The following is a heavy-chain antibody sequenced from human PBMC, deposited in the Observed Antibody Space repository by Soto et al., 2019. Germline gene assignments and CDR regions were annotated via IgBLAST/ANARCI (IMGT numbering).Heavy chain of an antibody. D-gene: IGHD3-22*01. CDR3: ARTPHYYDSSYGMDG. CDR1: GFYVSSRGDY. J-gene: IGHJ6*02. V-gene: IGHV4-61*08. Sequence: PSETLSLTCPVAGFYVSSRGDYLRWIRPPPGKGLEWIGYIYYSGSTNYNPSLKSRVTISVDTSKNQFSLKLSSVTAADTAVYYCARTPHYYDSSYGMDGWGQGNKVIVSS. CDR2: IYYSGST.